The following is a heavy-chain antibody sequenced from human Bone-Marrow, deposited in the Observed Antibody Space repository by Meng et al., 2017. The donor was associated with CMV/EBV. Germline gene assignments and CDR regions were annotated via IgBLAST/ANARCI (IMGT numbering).Heavy chain of an antibody. Sequence: ASVKVSCKPSVYTFTSYDINWVRQATGQGLEWMGWMNPNSGNTGYAQKFQGRVTMTRNTSISTAYMELSSLRSEDTAVYYCARSVCSSTSCYPPMWAFDIWGQGTMVTVSS. CDR3: ARSVCSSTSCYPPMWAFDI. D-gene: IGHD2-2*01. CDR2: MNPNSGNT. CDR1: VYTFTSYD. V-gene: IGHV1-8*01. J-gene: IGHJ3*02.